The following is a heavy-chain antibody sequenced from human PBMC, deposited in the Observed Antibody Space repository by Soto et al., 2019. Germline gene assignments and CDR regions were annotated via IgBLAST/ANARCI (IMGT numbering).Heavy chain of an antibody. CDR1: GFTFSSYG. V-gene: IGHV3-30*18. CDR2: ISYDGDNE. D-gene: IGHD3-10*01. Sequence: PGGSLRLSCVASGFTFSSYGMHWVRQAPGKGLEWVAIISYDGDNEYYADSVRGRFTISRDNSKNTLFLQMNSLRADDTAVYYCAKDLTYGPTYYFEYWVKGTLVTVSP. CDR3: AKDLTYGPTYYFEY. J-gene: IGHJ4*02.